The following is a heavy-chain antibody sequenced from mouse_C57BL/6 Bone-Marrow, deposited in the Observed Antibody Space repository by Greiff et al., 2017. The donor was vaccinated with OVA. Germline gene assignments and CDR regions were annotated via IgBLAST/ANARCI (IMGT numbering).Heavy chain of an antibody. J-gene: IGHJ1*03. Sequence: QVQLQQPGAELVKPGASVKLSCKASGYTFTSYWMHWVKQRPGQGLEWIGMIHPNSGSTNYNEKFKSKATLTVDKSSSTAYMQLSSLTSQDSAVYYCARWGDWYFDVWGTGTTVTVSS. CDR1: GYTFTSYW. CDR2: IHPNSGST. V-gene: IGHV1-64*01. CDR3: ARWGDWYFDV.